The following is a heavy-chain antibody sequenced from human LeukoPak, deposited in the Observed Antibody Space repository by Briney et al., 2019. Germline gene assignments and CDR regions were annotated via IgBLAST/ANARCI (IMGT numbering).Heavy chain of an antibody. Sequence: GGSLRLSCAASGFTFSSYAMSWVRQAPGKGLEWVSAISGSGGSTYYADSVKGRFTISRDNSKNTLYLQMNSLRAEDTAVYYCARDRQGVVPAALGPDYWGQGTLVTVSS. CDR3: ARDRQGVVPAALGPDY. J-gene: IGHJ4*02. V-gene: IGHV3-23*01. CDR2: ISGSGGST. D-gene: IGHD2-2*01. CDR1: GFTFSSYA.